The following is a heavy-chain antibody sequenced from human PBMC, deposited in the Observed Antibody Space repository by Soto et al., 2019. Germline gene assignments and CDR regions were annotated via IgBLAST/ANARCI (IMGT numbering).Heavy chain of an antibody. V-gene: IGHV3-23*01. CDR3: AKDQRPGTILGSIDS. CDR1: GFIFTNYA. D-gene: IGHD3-3*01. Sequence: LRLSCAASGFIFTNYAMSWVRQAPGKGLEWVPALSGSGGFTYYADSVKGRFTISSDNSRNTLYLQMNSLRAADTALYYCAKDQRPGTILGSIDSWGQGTLVTVSS. CDR2: LSGSGGFT. J-gene: IGHJ4*02.